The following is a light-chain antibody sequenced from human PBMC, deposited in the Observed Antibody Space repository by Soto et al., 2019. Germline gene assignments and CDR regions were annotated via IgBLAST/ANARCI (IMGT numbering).Light chain of an antibody. CDR1: QGIGVY. J-gene: IGKJ4*01. Sequence: DIQMTKSPSSLSASLGDRVTITCRASQGIGVYLAWFQQKPGNVPRLLIYAASTLQSGVPSRFSGSGSGTDFTLTISSLQPEDVATYYCQKYNSAPLTFGGGTKVEIK. CDR3: QKYNSAPLT. V-gene: IGKV1-27*01. CDR2: AAS.